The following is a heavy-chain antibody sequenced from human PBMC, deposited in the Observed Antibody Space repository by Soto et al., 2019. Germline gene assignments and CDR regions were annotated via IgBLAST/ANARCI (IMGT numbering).Heavy chain of an antibody. CDR1: GYTFTSYD. V-gene: IGHV1-8*01. CDR2: MNPNSGNT. Sequence: GASVKVSCKASGYTFTSYDINGVRQATGQGLEWMGWMNPNSGNTGYAQKFQGRVTMTRNTSISTAYMELSSLRSEDTAVYYCARVSHSSSSWYLYFDYWGQGTLVTVSS. D-gene: IGHD6-13*01. CDR3: ARVSHSSSSWYLYFDY. J-gene: IGHJ4*02.